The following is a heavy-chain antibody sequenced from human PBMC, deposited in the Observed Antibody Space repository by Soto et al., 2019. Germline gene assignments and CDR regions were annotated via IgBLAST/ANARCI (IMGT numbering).Heavy chain of an antibody. CDR1: GRSVSSGGYY. J-gene: IGHJ5*02. V-gene: IGHV4-31*03. CDR2: IYHIGSP. D-gene: IGHD6-19*01. CDR3: VRDRALDSSGHWFDT. Sequence: SETLSLTCTVSGRSVSSGGYYWTWIRQHPGRGLEWIGYIYHIGSPYYNPSLESRVTISLDTSKNQFSLNLTSVTAADTAIYYCVRDRALDSSGHWFDTWGEGTLVTVSS.